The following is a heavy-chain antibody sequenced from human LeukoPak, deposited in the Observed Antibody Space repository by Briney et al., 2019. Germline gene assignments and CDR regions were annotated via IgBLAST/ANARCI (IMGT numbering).Heavy chain of an antibody. J-gene: IGHJ4*02. D-gene: IGHD3-10*01. V-gene: IGHV3-48*04. Sequence: PGGSLRLSCAASGFTFSVYSMNWVRQAPGQGLEWVSYISSSSSTIYYADSVKGRFTISRDNAENSLYLQMNSLRAEDTAVYYCVPYDSRSYHYWGQGTLVTVSS. CDR3: VPYDSRSYHY. CDR2: ISSSSSTI. CDR1: GFTFSVYS.